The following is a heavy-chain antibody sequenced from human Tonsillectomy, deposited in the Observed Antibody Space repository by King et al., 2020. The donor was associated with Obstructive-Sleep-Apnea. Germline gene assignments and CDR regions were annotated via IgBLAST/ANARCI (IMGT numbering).Heavy chain of an antibody. J-gene: IGHJ4*02. CDR1: GCSISSYY. CDR2: IYYSGST. V-gene: IGHV4-59*01. D-gene: IGHD2-21*02. CDR3: ARGLVTASPYIFDY. Sequence: VQLQESGPGLVKPSDTLSLTCTVSGCSISSYYWSWIRQPPGKGLEWIGYIYYSGSTNYNPSLKSRVTISVDTSKNQLSLKLSSVTAADTAVYYCARGLVTASPYIFDYWGQGTLVTVSS.